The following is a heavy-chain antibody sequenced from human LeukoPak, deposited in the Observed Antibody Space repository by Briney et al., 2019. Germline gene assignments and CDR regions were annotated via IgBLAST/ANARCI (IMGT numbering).Heavy chain of an antibody. J-gene: IGHJ4*02. CDR1: GGSFSGYY. Sequence: PSETLSLTCAVYGGSFSGYYWSWIRQPPGKGLEWIGEINHSGSTNYNPSLKNRVTISIDKSKNQFSLKLTSVTAADTAVYYCASSIIRVDDLSPVDYWGRGTLVTVSS. CDR3: ASSIIRVDDLSPVDY. D-gene: IGHD3-16*02. CDR2: INHSGST. V-gene: IGHV4-34*01.